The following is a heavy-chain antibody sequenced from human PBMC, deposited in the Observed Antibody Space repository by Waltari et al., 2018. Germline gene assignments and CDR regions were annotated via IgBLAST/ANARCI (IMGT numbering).Heavy chain of an antibody. CDR2: IKADGSDQ. Sequence: EVQLVESGGTLVQPGGSLRLSCAASGSTFRGYWVTWVRQAPGKGLEWVANIKADGSDQYYVDSVRGRFTISRDNAENSLYLQMNSLIADDTAVYYCARGSAYYVRVWDYWGQGTLVTVSS. D-gene: IGHD3-16*01. CDR1: GSTFRGYW. V-gene: IGHV3-7*03. CDR3: ARGSAYYVRVWDY. J-gene: IGHJ4*02.